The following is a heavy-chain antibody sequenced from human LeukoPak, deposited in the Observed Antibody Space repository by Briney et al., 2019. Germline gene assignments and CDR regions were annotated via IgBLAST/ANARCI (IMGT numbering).Heavy chain of an antibody. CDR2: ISGSGGST. CDR3: AKVDLWFGELFIQH. J-gene: IGHJ1*01. Sequence: GGSLRLSCAASGFTFSSYAMSWVRQAPGRGLEWVSAISGSGGSTYYADSVKGRFTISRDNSKNTLYLQMNSLRAEDTAVYYCAKVDLWFGELFIQHWGQGTLVTVSS. V-gene: IGHV3-23*01. CDR1: GFTFSSYA. D-gene: IGHD3-10*01.